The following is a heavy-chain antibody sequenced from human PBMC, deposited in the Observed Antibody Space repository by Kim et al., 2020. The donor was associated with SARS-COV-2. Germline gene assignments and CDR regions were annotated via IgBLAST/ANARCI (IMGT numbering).Heavy chain of an antibody. CDR1: GFTLSTYC. J-gene: IGHJ3*01. D-gene: IGHD4-17*01. CDR2: RRQDGSER. Sequence: GGSLRLSCAASGFTLSTYCMSWVRQGPGRGLEWEANRRQDGSERYYGDFLKGRCTISRDKMKSLLYLQMNSMLANDTAVYYCERGRYSDKIRWHAFDVWGHGTMVTVSS. CDR3: ERGRYSDKIRWHAFDV. V-gene: IGHV3-7*01.